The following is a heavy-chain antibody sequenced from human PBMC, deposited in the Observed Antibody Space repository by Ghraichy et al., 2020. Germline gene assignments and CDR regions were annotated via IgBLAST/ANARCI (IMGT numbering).Heavy chain of an antibody. CDR3: WRDYTWAIDF. CDR1: GFIFSNNG. J-gene: IGHJ3*01. Sequence: GESLNISCVASGFIFSNNGMHWVRQAPGKELEWVALMRYDGTNNYYADSVKGRFTVSRDTSTNTLYLHMSSLRPEDTAVYYCWRDYTWAIDFWGQGTMVTVSS. V-gene: IGHV3-30*02. CDR2: MRYDGTNN. D-gene: IGHD7-27*01.